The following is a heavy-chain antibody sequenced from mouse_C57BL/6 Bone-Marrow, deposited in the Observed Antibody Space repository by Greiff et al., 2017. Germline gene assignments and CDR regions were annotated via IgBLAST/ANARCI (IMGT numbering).Heavy chain of an antibody. D-gene: IGHD2-1*01. Sequence: QVQLQQPGAELVKPGASVKLSCKASGYTFTGYWMHWVKQRPGRGLEWIGWIDPNSGGTKYAEKFKGKATLTVDKPSSTAYMQLSSLTSEDAAVYYCASIGKRFAYWGQGTLVTVSA. CDR3: ASIGKRFAY. J-gene: IGHJ3*01. CDR1: GYTFTGYW. V-gene: IGHV1-72*01. CDR2: IDPNSGGT.